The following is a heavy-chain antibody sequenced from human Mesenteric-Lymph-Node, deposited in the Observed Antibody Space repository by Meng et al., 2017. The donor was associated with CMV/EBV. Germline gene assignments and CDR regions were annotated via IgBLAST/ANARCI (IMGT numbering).Heavy chain of an antibody. CDR3: AVQGQWGALDY. CDR2: LDPNSGTT. J-gene: IGHJ4*02. D-gene: IGHD1-1*01. V-gene: IGHV1-2*02. CDR1: GYIFTGYY. Sequence: ASVKVSCKTSGYIFTGYYIHWVRQAPGQGLEWMGRLDPNSGTTNYAQKFQGRVTMTRDTSINTAYMELSSMTSDDTAMYYCAVQGQWGALDYWGQGTRVTVSS.